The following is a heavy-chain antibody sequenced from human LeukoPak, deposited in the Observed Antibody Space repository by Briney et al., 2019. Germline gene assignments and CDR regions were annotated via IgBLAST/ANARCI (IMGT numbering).Heavy chain of an antibody. CDR3: ARGTAAYFDS. D-gene: IGHD2-21*02. Sequence: SQTLSLTCAISGDSVSSNSAAWNWIRQSPSRGLEWLGRTFYRPQWYNDYAISVKSRITINPDTSKNQFSLQLSSVTPEDTAVYYCARGTAAYFDSWGQGTLVTVSS. CDR2: TFYRPQWYN. V-gene: IGHV6-1*01. CDR1: GDSVSSNSAA. J-gene: IGHJ4*02.